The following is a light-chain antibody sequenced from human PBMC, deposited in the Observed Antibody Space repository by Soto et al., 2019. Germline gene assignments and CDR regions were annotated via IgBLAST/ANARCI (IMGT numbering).Light chain of an antibody. CDR1: QSISRS. V-gene: IGKV1-39*01. Sequence: DIQMTQSPSSLSASVGDRVTISCRASQSISRSLNWYQQKPGKAPNLLIYAASGLQSGVPSRFSGSGSGTDFTLTISSLQPDDFATYYCQQSYSTPFFGPGTRVDLK. J-gene: IGKJ3*01. CDR2: AAS. CDR3: QQSYSTPF.